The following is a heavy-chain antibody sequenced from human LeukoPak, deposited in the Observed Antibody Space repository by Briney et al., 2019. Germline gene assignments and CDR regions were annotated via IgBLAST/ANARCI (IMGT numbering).Heavy chain of an antibody. V-gene: IGHV4-34*01. CDR3: ARMYQLLSGGTDY. D-gene: IGHD2-2*01. J-gene: IGHJ4*02. CDR2: INHSGST. Sequence: SETLSLTCAVYGGSFSGYYWSWIRQPPGKGLEWIGEINHSGSTNYNPSLKSRVTISVDTSKNQFSLKLSSVTAADTAVYYCARMYQLLSGGTDYCGQGTLVTVSS. CDR1: GGSFSGYY.